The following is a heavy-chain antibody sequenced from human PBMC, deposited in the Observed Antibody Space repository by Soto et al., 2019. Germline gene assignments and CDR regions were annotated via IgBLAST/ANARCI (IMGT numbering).Heavy chain of an antibody. J-gene: IGHJ4*02. D-gene: IGHD1-1*01. CDR3: ARETNWNDVPDH. CDR1: GFTCSRYA. Sequence: GGSLTLSCAACGFTCSRYAMHSVRQAPGKGLEWVAVIWYDGSNKYYADSVKGRFTISRDNSKNTLYLQMNSLRAEDTAVYYCARETNWNDVPDHWGQGTLVTVSS. CDR2: IWYDGSNK. V-gene: IGHV3-33*01.